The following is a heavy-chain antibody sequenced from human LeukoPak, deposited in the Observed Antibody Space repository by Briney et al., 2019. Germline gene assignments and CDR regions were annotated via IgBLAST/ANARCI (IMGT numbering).Heavy chain of an antibody. J-gene: IGHJ3*02. CDR2: INPSGGST. V-gene: IGHV1-46*01. CDR3: ARTHQGRNAFDI. CDR1: GYTFTSYY. Sequence: ASVKVSCKASGYTFTSYYMHWVGQAPGQGLEWMGIINPSGGSTSYAQKFQGRVTMTRDTSTSTVYMELSSLRSEDTAVYYCARTHQGRNAFDIWGQGTMVTVSS.